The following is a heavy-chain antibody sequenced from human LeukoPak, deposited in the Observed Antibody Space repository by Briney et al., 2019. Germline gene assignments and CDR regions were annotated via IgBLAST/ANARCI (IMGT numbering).Heavy chain of an antibody. D-gene: IGHD4-17*01. V-gene: IGHV3-43D*03. CDR2: ISWDGGST. CDR3: AKGDYGDYRKNAFDI. J-gene: IGHJ3*02. Sequence: PGRSLRLSCAASGFTFDDYAMNWVHQAPGKGLEWVSLISWDGGSTYYADSVKGRFTISRDNSKNSLYLQMNSLRAEDTALYYCAKGDYGDYRKNAFDIWGQGTMVTVSS. CDR1: GFTFDDYA.